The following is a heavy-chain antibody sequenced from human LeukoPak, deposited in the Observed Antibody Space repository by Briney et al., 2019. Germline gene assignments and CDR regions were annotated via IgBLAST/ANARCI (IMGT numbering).Heavy chain of an antibody. CDR3: ARGLRGIMIRGAITDLNWFDA. CDR1: GGSISSGDYY. J-gene: IGHJ5*02. Sequence: SQTLSLTCTVSGGSISSGDYYWTWIRQPPGKGLEWIGYIYHSGSTHYNSSLKSRLTISVDTSKSQFSLKLSSVTAADTAVYYCARGLRGIMIRGAITDLNWFDAWGQGTLVIVSS. CDR2: IYHSGST. D-gene: IGHD3-10*01. V-gene: IGHV4-30-4*01.